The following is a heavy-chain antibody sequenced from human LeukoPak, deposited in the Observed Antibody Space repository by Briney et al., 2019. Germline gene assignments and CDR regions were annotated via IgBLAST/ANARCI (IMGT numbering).Heavy chain of an antibody. Sequence: ASVKVSCKASGYTFTSYYMHWVRQAPGQGLEWMGIINPSGGSTSYAQKFQGRVTMTRDTSTSTVYMELSSLRSEDTAVYYCARDARFGELSVSKFDPWGQGTLVTVSS. D-gene: IGHD3-10*01. V-gene: IGHV1-46*01. CDR3: ARDARFGELSVSKFDP. J-gene: IGHJ5*02. CDR2: INPSGGST. CDR1: GYTFTSYY.